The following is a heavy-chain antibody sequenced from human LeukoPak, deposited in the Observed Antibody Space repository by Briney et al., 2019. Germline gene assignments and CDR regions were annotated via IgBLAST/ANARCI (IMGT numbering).Heavy chain of an antibody. J-gene: IGHJ4*01. CDR2: SSAHSGNT. CDR3: ARSIATGQHLD. CDR1: GYTFSKFG. Sequence: ASLKVSPKASGYTFSKFGISWVPEAPGQGLGWVGWSSAHSGNTNYVQKFQDRVPTTTDTSTSTAYMELTSLRSDDTAVHICARSIATGQHLDWGHGTLVTVSS. D-gene: IGHD6-6*01. V-gene: IGHV1-18*01.